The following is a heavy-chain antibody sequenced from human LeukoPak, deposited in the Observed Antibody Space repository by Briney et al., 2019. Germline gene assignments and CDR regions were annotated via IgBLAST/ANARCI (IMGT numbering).Heavy chain of an antibody. CDR3: ARVVDYYGSGLNI. D-gene: IGHD3-10*01. CDR2: ISGSGGST. CDR1: GFTFNNYA. Sequence: PGRSLRLSCAASGFTFNNYAMSWVRQAPGKGLEWVSAISGSGGSTYYADSVKGRFTISRDNSKNTLYLQMNSLRAEDTAVYYCARVVDYYGSGLNIWGQGTMVTVSS. J-gene: IGHJ3*02. V-gene: IGHV3-23*01.